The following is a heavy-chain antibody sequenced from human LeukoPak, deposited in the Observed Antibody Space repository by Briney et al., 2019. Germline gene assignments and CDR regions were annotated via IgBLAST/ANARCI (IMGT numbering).Heavy chain of an antibody. CDR2: IYTSGST. CDR1: GGSISSYY. CDR3: ARDEPAYYYDSSGYYPSTYFDY. Sequence: EASETLSLTCTVSGGSISSYYWSWIRQPAGKGLEWIGRIYTSGSTNYNPSLKSRVTMSVDTSKNQFSLKLSSVTAADTAVYYCARDEPAYYYDSSGYYPSTYFDYWGQGTLVTVSS. V-gene: IGHV4-4*07. D-gene: IGHD3-22*01. J-gene: IGHJ4*02.